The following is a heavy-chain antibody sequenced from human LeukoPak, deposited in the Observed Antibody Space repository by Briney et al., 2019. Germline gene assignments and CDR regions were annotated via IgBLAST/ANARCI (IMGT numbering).Heavy chain of an antibody. CDR2: LYYSGST. CDR3: ANSIDFDYGDYYFDY. V-gene: IGHV4-59*01. J-gene: IGHJ4*02. D-gene: IGHD4-17*01. Sequence: SETLSLICTVSGGSIRSYYWSWIRQPPGKGLEWIGYLYYSGSTNYNPSLKSRVTISVDTSKNQFSLKLSSVTAADTAVYYCANSIDFDYGDYYFDYWGQGALVTISS. CDR1: GGSIRSYY.